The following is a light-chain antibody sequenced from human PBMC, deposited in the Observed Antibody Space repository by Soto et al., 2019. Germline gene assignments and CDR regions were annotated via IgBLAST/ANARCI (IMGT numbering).Light chain of an antibody. V-gene: IGKV1-5*03. CDR1: QTSSSW. CDR3: QQYNSFPCT. J-gene: IGKJ2*02. Sequence: DIQMTQSPSTLSASVGDRVTITCRASQTSSSWLAWYQQRPGKAPKVLIYKGSNLGSRVPSRFSDSGSGTEFSLTISSLQPDDFATYYCQQYNSFPCTFGQGTKLEI. CDR2: KGS.